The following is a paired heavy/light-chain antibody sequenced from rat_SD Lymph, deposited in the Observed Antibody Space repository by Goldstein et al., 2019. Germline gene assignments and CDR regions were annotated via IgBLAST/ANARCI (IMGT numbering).Heavy chain of an antibody. CDR3: TRDSIYNNYFDY. CDR2: MWSGGST. J-gene: IGHJ2*01. CDR1: GFSLTDYS. Sequence: EVQLKESGPGLVQPSQTLSLTCTVSGFSLTDYSVHWVRQPPGKGLEWMGVMWSGGSTAYNSALKSRLSISRDTSKSQVFLKMNSLQTEDTAIYYCTRDSIYNNYFDYWGQGVMVTVSS. V-gene: IGHV2S63*01. D-gene: IGHD1-10*01.
Light chain of an antibody. V-gene: IGKV12S29*01. CDR3: QNGLSAPRT. Sequence: DIQMTQSPASLSASLGETVTIECLASEDIYDILAWYQQKPGKSPQLLIYDASSLHTGVPSRFSGSGSGTQYSLKINSLQPEDFASYYCQNGLSAPRTFGAGTKLELK. CDR1: EDIYDI. J-gene: IGKJ2-1*01. CDR2: DAS.